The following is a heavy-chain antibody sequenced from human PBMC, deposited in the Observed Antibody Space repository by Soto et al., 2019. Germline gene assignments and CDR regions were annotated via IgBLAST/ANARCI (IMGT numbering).Heavy chain of an antibody. Sequence: GGSLRLSCAASGFIFSNYAMNWVRQAPGKGLEWVSSISSTTNYIYYGDSMKGRFTISRDNAKNSLYLEMNSLRAEDTAVYYCARESEDLTSNFDYWGQGTLVTVSS. J-gene: IGHJ4*02. V-gene: IGHV3-21*06. CDR2: ISSTTNYI. CDR1: GFIFSNYA. CDR3: ARESEDLTSNFDY.